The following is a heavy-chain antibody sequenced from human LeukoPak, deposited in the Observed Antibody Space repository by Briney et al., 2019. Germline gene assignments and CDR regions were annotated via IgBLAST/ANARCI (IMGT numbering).Heavy chain of an antibody. J-gene: IGHJ4*02. CDR3: ARPPIAAAGTQGY. D-gene: IGHD6-13*01. CDR2: INHSGST. V-gene: IGHV4-34*01. Sequence: SETLSLTCAVYGGSFSGYYWSWIRQPPGKGLEWIGEINHSGSTNYNPSLKSRVTISVDTSKNQFSLKLSSVTAADTAVYYCARPPIAAAGTQGYWGQGTLVTVSS. CDR1: GGSFSGYY.